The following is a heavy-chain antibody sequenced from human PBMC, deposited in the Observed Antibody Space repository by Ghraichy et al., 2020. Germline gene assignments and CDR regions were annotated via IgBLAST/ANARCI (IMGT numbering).Heavy chain of an antibody. CDR3: ASFLQEFGDGFNV. CDR2: INTYNGKT. J-gene: IGHJ3*01. D-gene: IGHD3-10*01. CDR1: RHTSERQA. V-gene: IGHV1-18*01. Sequence: ASVKVSCKAGRHTSERQARIRVSYAVVCGIKWMGWINTYNGKTNYVEELQGRVTMTTDISTSTAYLELRSLRFDDTAVYYCASFLQEFGDGFNVWGQGTMVTVSS.